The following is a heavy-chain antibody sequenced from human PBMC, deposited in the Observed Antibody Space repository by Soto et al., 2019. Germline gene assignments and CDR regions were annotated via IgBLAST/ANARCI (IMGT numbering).Heavy chain of an antibody. D-gene: IGHD3-22*01. V-gene: IGHV5-10-1*01. CDR2: IDPSDSYT. CDR1: GYSFTSYW. CDR3: ASLPGYDSSGYYSDMGDY. J-gene: IGHJ4*02. Sequence: PGESLKISCKGSGYSFTSYWISWVRQMPGKGLEWMGRIDPSDSYTNYSPSFQGHVTISADKSISTAYLQWSSLKASDTAMYYCASLPGYDSSGYYSDMGDYWGPGTRVTVSS.